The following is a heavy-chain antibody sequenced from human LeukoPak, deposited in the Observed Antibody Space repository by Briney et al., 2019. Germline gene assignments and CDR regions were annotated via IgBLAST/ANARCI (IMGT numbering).Heavy chain of an antibody. D-gene: IGHD3-16*02. Sequence: PGGSLRLSCAASGFTFSSYSMNWVRQAPGKGLEWVSSISSSSSYIYYADSVKGRFTISRDNAKNSPYLQMNSLRAEDTAVYYCASYTFGGVIVSDYWGQGTLVTVS. CDR3: ASYTFGGVIVSDY. J-gene: IGHJ4*02. V-gene: IGHV3-21*01. CDR2: ISSSSSYI. CDR1: GFTFSSYS.